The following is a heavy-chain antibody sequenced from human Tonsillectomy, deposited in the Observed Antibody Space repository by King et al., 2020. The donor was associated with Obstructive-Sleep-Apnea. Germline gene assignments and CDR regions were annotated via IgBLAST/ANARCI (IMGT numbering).Heavy chain of an antibody. CDR2: MKPNSGNT. CDR3: GRIHYNSGSY. CDR1: GYTFTSYD. J-gene: IGHJ4*02. Sequence: VQLVESGAEVKKPGASVKVSCKASGYTFTSYDINWVRQATGQGLEWMGWMKPNSGNTGYAQQFQGRVTMTRNTSISTAYVELSNLRSEDAALYYCGRIHYNSGSYWGQGTLVTVSS. V-gene: IGHV1-8*01. D-gene: IGHD3-10*01.